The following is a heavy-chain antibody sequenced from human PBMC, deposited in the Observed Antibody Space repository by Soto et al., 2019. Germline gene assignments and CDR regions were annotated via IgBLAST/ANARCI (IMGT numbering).Heavy chain of an antibody. D-gene: IGHD3-10*01. CDR1: GGSITTPY. CDR3: SGYGSGSYYRY. J-gene: IGHJ4*01. V-gene: IGHV4-59*08. Sequence: SETLSLTCTVSGGSITTPYWNWCWIRKPPGKGLEWIGFTYFRGSTNYNPSVRSRVTISLDASKNQLSLKLRSVTAADTAVYYCSGYGSGSYYRYWGHGTLVTVSS. CDR2: TYFRGST.